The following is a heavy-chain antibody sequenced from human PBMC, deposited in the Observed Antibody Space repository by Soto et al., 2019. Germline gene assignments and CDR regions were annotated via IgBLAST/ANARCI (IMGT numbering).Heavy chain of an antibody. D-gene: IGHD3-10*01. J-gene: IGHJ6*02. CDR2: IYYSGST. CDR1: GESISGTIYY. V-gene: IGHV4-39*02. CDR3: AIGELSSYYYYGMDV. Sequence: PSDTLSLTCIVSGESISGTIYYWGWIRQPPGKGLEWIGSIYYSGSTYYNPSLKSRVTISVDTSKNHFSLKLTSVTAADTAVYYCAIGELSSYYYYGMDVWGQGTTVTVSS.